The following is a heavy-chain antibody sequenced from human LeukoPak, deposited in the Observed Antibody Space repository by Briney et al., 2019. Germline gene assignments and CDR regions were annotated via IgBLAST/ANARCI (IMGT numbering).Heavy chain of an antibody. Sequence: PGGSLRLSCVASGLTFNTYVISWVRQAPGKGLEWVAAITGGGITYYADLVKGRFTVSRDNSRNTLILQMDSLRVEDTAVYYCAHPSSGWTSFDYWGQGTLVTVSS. CDR2: ITGGGIT. D-gene: IGHD6-19*01. J-gene: IGHJ4*02. CDR1: GLTFNTYV. CDR3: AHPSSGWTSFDY. V-gene: IGHV3-23*01.